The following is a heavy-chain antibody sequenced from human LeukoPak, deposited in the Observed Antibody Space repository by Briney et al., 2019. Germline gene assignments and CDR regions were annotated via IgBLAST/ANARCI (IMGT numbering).Heavy chain of an antibody. CDR1: GFTFSSYG. V-gene: IGHV3-23*01. J-gene: IGHJ4*02. D-gene: IGHD4-17*01. CDR2: ISGSGGNT. CDR3: AKSMSTVTYFDG. Sequence: PGGSLRLSCAASGFTFSSYGMSWVRQAPGKGLEWVSAISGSGGNTRYADSVKGRFAISRDNSKNTLYLQMNSLRAEDTAIYYCAKSMSTVTYFDGWGQGTLVTVSS.